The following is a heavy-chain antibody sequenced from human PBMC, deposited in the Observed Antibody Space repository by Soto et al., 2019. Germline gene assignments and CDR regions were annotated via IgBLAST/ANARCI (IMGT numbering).Heavy chain of an antibody. CDR2: INTHNGNT. CDR1: GYSFTRYG. Sequence: QVQLVQSRAEVKNPGASVKVSCKASGYSFTRYGIAWARQAPGQGLEWMGWINTHNGNTNYAQNLKGXVXLTTDTSTSTAYMELTSLRSNDTAIYYCAMVDVYVTPSPQDVWGQGTTVIVSS. J-gene: IGHJ6*02. D-gene: IGHD3-16*01. V-gene: IGHV1-18*01. CDR3: AMVDVYVTPSPQDV.